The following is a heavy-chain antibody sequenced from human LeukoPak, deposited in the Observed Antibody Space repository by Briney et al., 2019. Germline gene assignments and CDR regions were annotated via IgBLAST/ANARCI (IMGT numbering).Heavy chain of an antibody. CDR3: ARDTSFDYYGSGSYHDAFDI. Sequence: PGGSLRLSCAASGFTVSSNYMSWVRQAPGKGLEWVSVIYSGGSTYYADSVKGRFTISRDNSKNTLYLQVNSLRAEDTAVYHCARDTSFDYYGSGSYHDAFDIWGQGTMVTVSS. CDR2: IYSGGST. V-gene: IGHV3-66*01. J-gene: IGHJ3*02. D-gene: IGHD3-10*01. CDR1: GFTVSSNY.